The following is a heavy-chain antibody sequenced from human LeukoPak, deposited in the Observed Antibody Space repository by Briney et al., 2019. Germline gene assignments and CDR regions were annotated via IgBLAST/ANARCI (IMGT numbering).Heavy chain of an antibody. D-gene: IGHD3-22*01. V-gene: IGHV1-58*01. Sequence: SVKVSCKASGFTFTSSAVQWVRQARGQRLEWIGWIVVGSDNTNYAQKFQERVTITRDMSTSLVYMELSSLRSEDTAVYYCAAEAAYYYDSRDAFDVWGQGTMVTVSS. J-gene: IGHJ3*01. CDR3: AAEAAYYYDSRDAFDV. CDR1: GFTFTSSA. CDR2: IVVGSDNT.